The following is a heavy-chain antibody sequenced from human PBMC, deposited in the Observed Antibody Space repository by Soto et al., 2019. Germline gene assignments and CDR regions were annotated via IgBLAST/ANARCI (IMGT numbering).Heavy chain of an antibody. CDR2: IDPSDSQT. V-gene: IGHV5-10-1*01. Sequence: GESLKISFKGSGYSFAGYWITWVRQKPGKGLEWMGRIDPSDSQTYYSPSFRGHVTISVTKSITTVFLQWSSLRASDTAMYYCARQIYDSDTGPNFQYYFDSWGQGTLVTVSS. CDR3: ARQIYDSDTGPNFQYYFDS. CDR1: GYSFAGYW. D-gene: IGHD3-22*01. J-gene: IGHJ4*02.